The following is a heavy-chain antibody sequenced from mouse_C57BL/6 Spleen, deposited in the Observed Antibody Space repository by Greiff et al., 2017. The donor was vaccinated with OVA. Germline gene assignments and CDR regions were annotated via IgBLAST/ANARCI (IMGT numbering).Heavy chain of an antibody. V-gene: IGHV1-82*01. CDR3: ARANWDEEAWFAY. CDR1: GYAFSSSW. D-gene: IGHD4-1*01. Sequence: QLQQSGPELVKPGASVKISCKASGYAFSSSWMNWVKQRPGKGLEWIGRIYPGDGDTNYNGKFKGKATLTADKSSSTAYMQLSSLTSEDSAVYFCARANWDEEAWFAYWGQGTLVTVSA. CDR2: IYPGDGDT. J-gene: IGHJ3*01.